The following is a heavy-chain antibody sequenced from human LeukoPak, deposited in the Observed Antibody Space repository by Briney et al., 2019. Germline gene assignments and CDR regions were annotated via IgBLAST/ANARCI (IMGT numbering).Heavy chain of an antibody. D-gene: IGHD3-10*01. Sequence: ASVKVSCKASGYTFTGYYMHWVRQAPGQGLEWMGWINPNSGDTNYAQKFQGRVTMTRDTSISTAYMELSRLRSDDTAVYYCARRYFGSGSYYTDYWGQGTLVTVSS. CDR2: INPNSGDT. V-gene: IGHV1-2*02. CDR1: GYTFTGYY. J-gene: IGHJ4*02. CDR3: ARRYFGSGSYYTDY.